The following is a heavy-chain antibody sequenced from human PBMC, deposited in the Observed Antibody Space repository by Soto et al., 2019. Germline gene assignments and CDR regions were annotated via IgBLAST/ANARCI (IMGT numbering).Heavy chain of an antibody. CDR1: GFTFDDYT. J-gene: IGHJ6*02. V-gene: IGHV3-43*01. D-gene: IGHD5-18*01. CDR3: AKDMADTMRYSYGYYYYGMDV. CDR2: ISWDGGST. Sequence: GGSLRLSCAASGFTFDDYTMHWVRQAPGKGLEWVSLISWDGGSTYYADSVKGRFTISRDNSKNSLYLQMNSLRTEDTALYYCAKDMADTMRYSYGYYYYGMDVWGQGTTVTVSS.